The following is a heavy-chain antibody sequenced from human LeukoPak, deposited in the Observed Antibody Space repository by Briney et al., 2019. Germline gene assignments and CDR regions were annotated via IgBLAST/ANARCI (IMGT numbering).Heavy chain of an antibody. CDR2: ISGSGGST. J-gene: IGHJ4*02. Sequence: PGGSLRLSCAASGFTFSSYAMSWVRQAPGKGLEWVSGISGSGGSTYYADSVKGRFTISRDNSKNTLYLQMNSLRAEDTAVYYCAKLSWVVVVAPFDYWGQGTLVTVSS. CDR1: GFTFSSYA. CDR3: AKLSWVVVVAPFDY. D-gene: IGHD2-15*01. V-gene: IGHV3-23*01.